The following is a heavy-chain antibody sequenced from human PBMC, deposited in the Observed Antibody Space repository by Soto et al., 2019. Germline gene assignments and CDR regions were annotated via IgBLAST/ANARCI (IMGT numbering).Heavy chain of an antibody. Sequence: PSETLSLTCTVSGGSISSGGYYWSWIRQHPGKGLEWIGYIYYSGSTYYNPSLTSRVTISVDTSKNQFSLKLSSVTAADTAVYYCAKSPTMVRGVIMLNWFDPCGQGTLVTVSS. D-gene: IGHD3-10*01. V-gene: IGHV4-31*03. CDR1: GGSISSGGYY. J-gene: IGHJ5*02. CDR3: AKSPTMVRGVIMLNWFDP. CDR2: IYYSGST.